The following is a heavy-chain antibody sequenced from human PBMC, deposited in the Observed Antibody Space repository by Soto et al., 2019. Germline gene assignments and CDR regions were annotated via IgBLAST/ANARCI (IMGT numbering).Heavy chain of an antibody. J-gene: IGHJ4*02. CDR2: IYYSGST. D-gene: IGHD3-10*01. CDR1: GGSFRGYY. V-gene: IGHV4-31*03. CDR3: ARVSHYYGSGCYYPTEAYFDY. Sequence: SETLSLTSTVYGGSFRGYYWSWIRQQPGKGLEWIGYIYYSGSTYYNPSLKSRVTISVDTSKNQFSLKLSSVTAADTAVYYCARVSHYYGSGCYYPTEAYFDYWGQGTLVTVSS.